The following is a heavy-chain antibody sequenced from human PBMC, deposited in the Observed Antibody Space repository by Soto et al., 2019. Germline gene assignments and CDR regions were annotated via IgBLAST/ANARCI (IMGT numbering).Heavy chain of an antibody. V-gene: IGHV3-33*01. D-gene: IGHD3-10*01. J-gene: IGHJ4*02. CDR3: ARDLGAFNYGSAYFDY. CDR2: IWYDGSNQ. CDR1: GFTFSTYG. Sequence: LRLSCAPSGFTFSTYGMHWVRQDPGKGLEWVAVIWYDGSNQYYADSVKGRFTISRDNSKNMLYLQMNSLRAEDTAVYYCARDLGAFNYGSAYFDYWGQGTQVTVPQ.